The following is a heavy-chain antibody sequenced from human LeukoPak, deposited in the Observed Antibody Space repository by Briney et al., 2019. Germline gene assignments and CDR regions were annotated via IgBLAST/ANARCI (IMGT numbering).Heavy chain of an antibody. V-gene: IGHV3-20*04. J-gene: IGHJ4*02. CDR3: ARGNYGDNKRGFDY. Sequence: PGGSLRLSCAASGFTFSSYGMNWVRQAPGKGLEWVSGINWNGGSAGYADSVKGRFTISRDNAKNSLYLQMNSLRAEDTALYYCARGNYGDNKRGFDYWGQGTLVTVSS. D-gene: IGHD4-17*01. CDR1: GFTFSSYG. CDR2: INWNGGSA.